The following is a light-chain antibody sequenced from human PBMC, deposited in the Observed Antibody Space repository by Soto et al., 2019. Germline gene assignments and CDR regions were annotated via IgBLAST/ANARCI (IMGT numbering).Light chain of an antibody. V-gene: IGKV3-20*01. CDR2: DES. CDR1: QSVSSSL. CDR3: HQYGSSPLT. J-gene: IGKJ2*01. Sequence: EIVLTQSPGTLSLSPGEGATLSCRASQSVSSSLLAWFQQKPGQAPRLLIHDESSRATGIPDRFSGSGSGTDFTLSISRLEPEDFAVYYCHQYGSSPLTFGQGTKLEIK.